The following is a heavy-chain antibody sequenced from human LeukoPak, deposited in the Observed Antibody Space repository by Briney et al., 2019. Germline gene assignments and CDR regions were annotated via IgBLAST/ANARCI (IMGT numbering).Heavy chain of an antibody. CDR2: ISAYNGNT. Sequence: ASVKVSCKASGYTFTSYGISWVRQAPGQGREWMGWISAYNGNTSYAQKLQGRVTMTTDTSTSTAYLELRRLRSDDTAVYYCARETGAGYDFWSGYYYYYMDVWGKGTTVTVSS. D-gene: IGHD3-3*01. CDR1: GYTFTSYG. J-gene: IGHJ6*03. CDR3: ARETGAGYDFWSGYYYYYMDV. V-gene: IGHV1-18*01.